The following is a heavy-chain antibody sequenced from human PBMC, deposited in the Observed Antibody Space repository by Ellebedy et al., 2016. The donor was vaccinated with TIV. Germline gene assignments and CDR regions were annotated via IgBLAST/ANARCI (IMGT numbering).Heavy chain of an antibody. Sequence: ASVKVSCKASGYTFNNYGISWVRQAPGQGLEWVAWISAHNGDTSCAQSFQGRVTMTTDTSTSTAYMELRSLRSDDTAVYYCARGYCSFGSCYEHDYWGQGTLVTVSS. V-gene: IGHV1-18*01. CDR2: ISAHNGDT. J-gene: IGHJ4*02. D-gene: IGHD2-15*01. CDR1: GYTFNNYG. CDR3: ARGYCSFGSCYEHDY.